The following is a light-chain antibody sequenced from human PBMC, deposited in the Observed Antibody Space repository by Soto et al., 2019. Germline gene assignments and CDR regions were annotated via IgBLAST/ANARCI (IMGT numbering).Light chain of an antibody. CDR3: QQYNSYSPAT. CDR2: DAS. J-gene: IGKJ1*01. V-gene: IGKV1-5*01. CDR1: QSIGDW. Sequence: DIQMTQSPSTLAASVGDRVTITCRASQSIGDWLAWYQQKPGKAPNLLIYDASRSVSGVPSRFSGGGSGTEFTLTIISLQPYDFATYYCQQYNSYSPATFGQGTKVEIK.